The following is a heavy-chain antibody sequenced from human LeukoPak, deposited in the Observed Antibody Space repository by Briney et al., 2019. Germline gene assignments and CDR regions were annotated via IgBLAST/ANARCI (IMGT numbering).Heavy chain of an antibody. V-gene: IGHV1-69*04. J-gene: IGHJ4*02. D-gene: IGHD2-15*01. CDR2: IIPILDIA. CDR3: ARDNPPYCNGGSCYSY. CDR1: GGTFSSYA. Sequence: ASVKVSCKASGGTFSSYALSWVRQAPGQGLERMGRIIPILDIASYAQKFQDRVTITADESTGTAYMELSSLRSEDTAIYYCARDNPPYCNGGSCYSYWGQGTLVTVSS.